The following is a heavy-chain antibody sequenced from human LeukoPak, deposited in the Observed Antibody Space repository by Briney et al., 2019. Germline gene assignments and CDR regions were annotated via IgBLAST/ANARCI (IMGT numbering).Heavy chain of an antibody. V-gene: IGHV3-30*18. D-gene: IGHD2-2*01. CDR3: AKDSYCSSTSCYSDGMDV. CDR1: GFTFSSYG. J-gene: IGHJ6*02. CDR2: ISYDGSNK. Sequence: PGGSLRLSCAASGFTFSSYGMHWVRQAPGKGLGWVAVISYDGSNKYYADSVKGRFTISRDHSKNTLYLQMNSLRAEDTAVYYCAKDSYCSSTSCYSDGMDVWGQGTTVTVSS.